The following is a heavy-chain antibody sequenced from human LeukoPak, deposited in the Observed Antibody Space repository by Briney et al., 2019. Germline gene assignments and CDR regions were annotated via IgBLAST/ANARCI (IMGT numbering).Heavy chain of an antibody. CDR2: IIPILGIA. J-gene: IGHJ4*02. CDR3: ARDNSSGWYVPDY. D-gene: IGHD6-19*01. Sequence: ASVKVSCKASGYTFTSYGISWVRQAPGQGLEWMGRIIPILGIANYAQKFQGRVTITADKSTSTAYMELSSLRSEDTAVYYCARDNSSGWYVPDYWGQGTLVTVSS. V-gene: IGHV1-69*04. CDR1: GYTFTSYG.